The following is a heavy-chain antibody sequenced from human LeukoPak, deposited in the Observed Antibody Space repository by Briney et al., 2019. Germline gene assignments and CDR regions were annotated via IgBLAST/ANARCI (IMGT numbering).Heavy chain of an antibody. CDR2: INPNSGGT. Sequence: ASVKVSCKASGYTFSDNYIHWVRQAPGQGLEWMGWINPNSGGTNYAQKFQGRVTMTRDTSISTAYMELSRLRSDDTAVYYCARDQAPRMITFGGPRRWFDPWGQGTLVTVSS. CDR3: ARDQAPRMITFGGPRRWFDP. J-gene: IGHJ5*02. CDR1: GYTFSDNY. D-gene: IGHD3-16*01. V-gene: IGHV1-2*02.